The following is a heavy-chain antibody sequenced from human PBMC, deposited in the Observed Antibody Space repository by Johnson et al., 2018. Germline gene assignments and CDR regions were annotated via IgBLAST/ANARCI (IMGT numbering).Heavy chain of an antibody. V-gene: IGHV3-30*18. Sequence: QQGESGGGLIQPGGTLRLSCAASGFTVRSNYMSWVRQAPGEGLEWVAVISYDGSNNYYADSVKGRFTISRDNSKKTRYLQMNSLRAEETSVYYCAKEWGVAAFDTGGYFHHWGQGTMVTVSS. D-gene: IGHD6-13*01. CDR3: AKEWGVAAFDTGGYFHH. CDR1: GFTVRSNY. CDR2: ISYDGSNN. J-gene: IGHJ1*01.